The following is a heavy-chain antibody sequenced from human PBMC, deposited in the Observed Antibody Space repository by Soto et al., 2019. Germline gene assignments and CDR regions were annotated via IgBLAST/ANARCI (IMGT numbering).Heavy chain of an antibody. CDR3: ATGGHNDGYNFYHGMYV. J-gene: IGHJ6*02. CDR1: GGIFTNNA. D-gene: IGHD5-18*01. CDR2: VIPLFDTA. Sequence: QVQVVQSGAEVKKHGSSVKVSCKVSGGIFTNNAISWVRQAPGQGLEWLGGVIPLFDTAYTRQIFRCRLKISASGATTPAYMELIGVTSADTAVYFCATGGHNDGYNFYHGMYVWGQGTTVTVS. V-gene: IGHV1-69*01.